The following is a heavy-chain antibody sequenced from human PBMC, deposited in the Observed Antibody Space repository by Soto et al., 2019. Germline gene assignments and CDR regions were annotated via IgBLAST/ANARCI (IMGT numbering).Heavy chain of an antibody. CDR1: GFTFSSYG. CDR3: ARDQQWLVRFYFDF. J-gene: IGHJ4*02. V-gene: IGHV3-33*01. Sequence: QVQLVESGGGVVQPGTSLRLSCAAPGFTFSSYGMHWVRQAPGKGLEWVAVIWYDGSNKYYADSVKGRFTISRDNSKNTLYLQMNSLRAEDTAVYYCARDQQWLVRFYFDFWGQGTLVTVSS. D-gene: IGHD6-19*01. CDR2: IWYDGSNK.